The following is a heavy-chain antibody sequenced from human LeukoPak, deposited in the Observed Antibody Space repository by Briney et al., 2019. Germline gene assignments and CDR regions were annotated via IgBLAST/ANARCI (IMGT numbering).Heavy chain of an antibody. CDR3: AYSSSWARGALDI. D-gene: IGHD6-13*01. Sequence: PGGSLRLSCAASGFTFSSYGIHWVRQAPGKGLEWVAVISYDGSNKYYADSVKGRFTISRDNSKNTLYLQMNSLRAEDTAVHYCAYSSSWARGALDIWGQGTMVTVSS. CDR2: ISYDGSNK. CDR1: GFTFSSYG. J-gene: IGHJ3*02. V-gene: IGHV3-30*03.